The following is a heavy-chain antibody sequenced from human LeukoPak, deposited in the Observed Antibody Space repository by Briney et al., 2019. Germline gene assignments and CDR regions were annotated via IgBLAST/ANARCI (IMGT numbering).Heavy chain of an antibody. Sequence: SETLSLTCTVSGGSISSGSYYWSWIRQPAGKGLEWIGRIYTSGSTNYNPSLKSRVTISVDTSKNQFSLKLSSVTAADTAVYYCARASLNYDFWSGRFDYWGQGTLVTVSS. CDR1: GGSISSGSYY. CDR2: IYTSGST. J-gene: IGHJ4*02. D-gene: IGHD3-3*01. V-gene: IGHV4-61*02. CDR3: ARASLNYDFWSGRFDY.